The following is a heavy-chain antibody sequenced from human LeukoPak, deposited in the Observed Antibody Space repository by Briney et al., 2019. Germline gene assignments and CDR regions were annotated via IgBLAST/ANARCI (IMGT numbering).Heavy chain of an antibody. Sequence: GGSLRLSCAASGFTVSSNYMSWVRQAPGKGLEWVSVIYSGGSTYYADSVKGRFTISRDNSKNTPYLQMNSLRAEDTAVYYCARDLYDSSGYYYVGAFDIWGQGTMVTVSS. CDR2: IYSGGST. D-gene: IGHD3-22*01. V-gene: IGHV3-66*01. CDR3: ARDLYDSSGYYYVGAFDI. J-gene: IGHJ3*02. CDR1: GFTVSSNY.